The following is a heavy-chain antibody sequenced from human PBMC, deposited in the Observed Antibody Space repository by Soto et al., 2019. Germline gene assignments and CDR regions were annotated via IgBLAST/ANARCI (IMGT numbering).Heavy chain of an antibody. Sequence: GGSLRLSCAASGLTVSSNYMSWVRQAPGKGLEWVSVIYSGGSTHYADSVKGRFTISRDNSKNTLYLQMNSLRAEDTAVYYCARSVAAAGTGAFDIWGQGTMVTVSS. CDR3: ARSVAAAGTGAFDI. D-gene: IGHD6-13*01. J-gene: IGHJ3*02. V-gene: IGHV3-66*01. CDR2: IYSGGST. CDR1: GLTVSSNY.